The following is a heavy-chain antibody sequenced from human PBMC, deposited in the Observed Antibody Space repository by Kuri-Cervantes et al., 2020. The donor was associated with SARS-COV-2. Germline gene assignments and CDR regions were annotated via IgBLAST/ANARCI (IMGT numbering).Heavy chain of an antibody. Sequence: ASVKVSCKASGYTFTSYDINWVRQATGQGLEWMGWINPNSGGTNYAQKFQGRVTMTRDTSISTAYMELSRLKSDDTAVYYCAREGGGAGGRNWFDPWGQGTLVTVSS. V-gene: IGHV1-2*02. CDR2: INPNSGGT. J-gene: IGHJ5*02. CDR1: GYTFTSYD. CDR3: AREGGGAGGRNWFDP. D-gene: IGHD3-16*01.